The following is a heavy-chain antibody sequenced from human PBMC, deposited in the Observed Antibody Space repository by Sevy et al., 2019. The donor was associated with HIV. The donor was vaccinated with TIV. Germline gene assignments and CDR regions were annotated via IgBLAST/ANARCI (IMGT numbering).Heavy chain of an antibody. D-gene: IGHD3-10*01. V-gene: IGHV3-21*01. J-gene: IGHJ5*02. CDR1: GFTFSIYT. CDR3: ARSLGNYYGSGTYQGDWFDP. Sequence: GGSLRLSCAASGFTFSIYTMNWVRQAPGKGLEWDSSISSSSSYRYYTDSVKGRFSISRENAKNALLLQMNSLRAEDTAVYYCARSLGNYYGSGTYQGDWFDPWGQGTLVTVSS. CDR2: ISSSSSYR.